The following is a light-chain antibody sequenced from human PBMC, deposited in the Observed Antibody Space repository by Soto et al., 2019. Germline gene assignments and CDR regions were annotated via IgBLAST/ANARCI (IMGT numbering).Light chain of an antibody. V-gene: IGKV1-39*01. J-gene: IGKJ1*01. CDR2: AAS. Sequence: DIQMTQSPSSLSASVGDRVTITCRASQSISSYLNWYQQKPGKAPKLLIYAASSLQSGVPSRFSGSGSGTDFTLTISSLQPEYFATDYCQQSYSTPWPFGQGTNVDIK. CDR1: QSISSY. CDR3: QQSYSTPWP.